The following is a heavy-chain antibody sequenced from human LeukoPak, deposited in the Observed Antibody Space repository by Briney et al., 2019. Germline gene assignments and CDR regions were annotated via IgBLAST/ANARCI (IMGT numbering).Heavy chain of an antibody. CDR3: ARGLTGSRRYFDS. Sequence: GSLRLSCAASGFTFSSYAMSWVRQAPGKGLEWIGEINHSGNTNYNSSLKSRVTISVDTSKNQFSLKLSSVTAADTAVYYCARGLTGSRRYFDSWGQGTLVTVSS. V-gene: IGHV4-34*01. J-gene: IGHJ4*02. D-gene: IGHD3-10*01. CDR1: GFTFSSYA. CDR2: INHSGNT.